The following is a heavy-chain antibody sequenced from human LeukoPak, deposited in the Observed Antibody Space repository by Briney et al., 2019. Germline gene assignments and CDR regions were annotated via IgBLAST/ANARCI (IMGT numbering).Heavy chain of an antibody. CDR1: GFTFSSYA. CDR2: ISGSGGST. Sequence: GGSLRLSCAASGFTFSSYAMSWVRQAPGKGLEWVSAISGSGGSTYYADSVKGRFTISRDNSKNTLYLQMNSLRAEDTAVYYCAKERGYDYVWGSFEDYFDYWGQGTLVTVSS. V-gene: IGHV3-23*01. D-gene: IGHD3-16*01. J-gene: IGHJ4*02. CDR3: AKERGYDYVWGSFEDYFDY.